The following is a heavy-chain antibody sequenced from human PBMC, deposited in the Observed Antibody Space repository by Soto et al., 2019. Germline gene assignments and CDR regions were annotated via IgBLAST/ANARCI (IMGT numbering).Heavy chain of an antibody. CDR1: GFTFSSYD. J-gene: IGHJ4*02. CDR2: IGTAGDT. Sequence: EVQLVESGGGLVQPGGSLRLSCAASGFTFSSYDMHWVRQATGKGLEWVSAIGTAGDTYYPGSVKGRFTISRENAKNSLYLQMNSLRAGDTAVYYCARAGRGPNKGWYFDYWGQGTLVTVSS. CDR3: ARAGRGPNKGWYFDY. D-gene: IGHD2-15*01. V-gene: IGHV3-13*01.